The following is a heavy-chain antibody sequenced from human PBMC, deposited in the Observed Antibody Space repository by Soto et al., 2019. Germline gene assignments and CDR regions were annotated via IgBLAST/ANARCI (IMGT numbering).Heavy chain of an antibody. Sequence: SGPTLVNPTETLTLTCTVSGFSLSNARMGVSWIRQPPGKALEWLAHIFSNDEKSYSTSLKSRLTISKDTSKSQVVLTMTNMDPVDTATYYCARIPEKPLRREYYFDYWGQGTLVTVSS. J-gene: IGHJ4*02. D-gene: IGHD2-21*02. CDR2: IFSNDEK. V-gene: IGHV2-26*01. CDR1: GFSLSNARMG. CDR3: ARIPEKPLRREYYFDY.